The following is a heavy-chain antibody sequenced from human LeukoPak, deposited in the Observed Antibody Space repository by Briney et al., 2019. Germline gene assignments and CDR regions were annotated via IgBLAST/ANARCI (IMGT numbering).Heavy chain of an antibody. J-gene: IGHJ5*02. Sequence: ASVKVSCKASGYTFTSYAMNWVRQAPGQGLEWMGWINTNTGDPTYAQGFTGRFVFSLDTSVSTAYLQISSLKAEDTAVYYCARVGDSSGWYFFYWFDPWAREPWSPSPQ. D-gene: IGHD6-19*01. CDR1: GYTFTSYA. V-gene: IGHV7-4-1*02. CDR3: ARVGDSSGWYFFYWFDP. CDR2: INTNTGDP.